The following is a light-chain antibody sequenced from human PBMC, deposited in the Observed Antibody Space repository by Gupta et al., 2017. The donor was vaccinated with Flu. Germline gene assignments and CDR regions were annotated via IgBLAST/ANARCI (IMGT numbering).Light chain of an antibody. Sequence: DIVMTQSPDSPAVSLGERATINCKSSQSVLYSSNNKNYLAWYQQKPRQPPKLLIYWASTREYGVPDRFSGSGSGTDFTLTISSLQAEDVAVYYCQQYYSVPWAFGQGTKVEIK. CDR2: WAS. J-gene: IGKJ1*01. CDR1: QSVLYSSNNKNY. CDR3: QQYYSVPWA. V-gene: IGKV4-1*01.